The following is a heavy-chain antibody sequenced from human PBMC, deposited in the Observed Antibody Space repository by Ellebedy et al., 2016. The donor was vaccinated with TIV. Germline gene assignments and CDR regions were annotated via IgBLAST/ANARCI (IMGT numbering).Heavy chain of an antibody. Sequence: GGSLRLSCKGSGYSFTSYWIGWVRQMPGKGLEWMGIIYPGDSDTRYSPSFQGQVTISADNSISTAYLQWSSLKASDTAMYYCAREYYDFWSGYRGGLGFDPWGQGTLVTVSS. CDR1: GYSFTSYW. CDR3: AREYYDFWSGYRGGLGFDP. V-gene: IGHV5-51*01. D-gene: IGHD3-3*01. J-gene: IGHJ5*02. CDR2: IYPGDSDT.